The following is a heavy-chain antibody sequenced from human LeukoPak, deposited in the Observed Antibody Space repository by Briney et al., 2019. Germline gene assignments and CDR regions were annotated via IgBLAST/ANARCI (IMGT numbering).Heavy chain of an antibody. J-gene: IGHJ4*02. CDR3: AKDRPNYYGSNGHYYRRDGDY. Sequence: PGGPLRLSCAASGFTFSIYAMSWVRQAPGKGLQWVSSITSSGDGTYHADSVKGRFTISRDNSENMLYLQMNSLRVEDTAVYFCAKDRPNYYGSNGHYYRRDGDYWGQGTLVTVSS. CDR2: ITSSGDGT. CDR1: GFTFSIYA. D-gene: IGHD3-22*01. V-gene: IGHV3-23*01.